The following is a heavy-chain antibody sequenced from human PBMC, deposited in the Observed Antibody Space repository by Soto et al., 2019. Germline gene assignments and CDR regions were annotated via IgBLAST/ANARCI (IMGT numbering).Heavy chain of an antibody. V-gene: IGHV4-31*03. Sequence: PSETLSLTCSVSSDSMNSGGYYWSWIRQHPGKGLEWIGYIYSNGDTYYNPSLKSRVTISVDTSKNQFSLNLTSVTAADTAVYYCARRGGSSSGYYYYAFDIWGQGTMVTVS. CDR3: ARRGGSSSGYYYYAFDI. CDR2: IYSNGDT. J-gene: IGHJ3*02. D-gene: IGHD6-6*01. CDR1: SDSMNSGGYY.